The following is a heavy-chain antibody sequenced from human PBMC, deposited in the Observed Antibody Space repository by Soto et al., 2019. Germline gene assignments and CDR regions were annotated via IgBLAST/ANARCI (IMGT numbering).Heavy chain of an antibody. CDR3: ASGANDSHPGRRISDF. Sequence: PGGSLRLSCAASGFTFSSYAMGWVRQAPGKGLEWVSAISGSGGRTYYADSVKGRFTISRDNSKNTLYLQMNSLRAEDTAVYYCASGANDSHPGRRISDFWGRGTLVTVSS. CDR2: ISGSGGRT. CDR1: GFTFSSYA. V-gene: IGHV3-23*01. D-gene: IGHD1-1*01. J-gene: IGHJ4*02.